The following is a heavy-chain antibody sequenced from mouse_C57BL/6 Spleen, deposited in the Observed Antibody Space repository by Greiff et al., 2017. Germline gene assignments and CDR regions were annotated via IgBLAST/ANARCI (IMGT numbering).Heavy chain of an antibody. CDR2: INPSSGYT. V-gene: IGHV1-4*01. CDR1: GYTFTSYT. D-gene: IGHD2-4*01. Sequence: QVQLQQSGAELARPGASVKMSCKASGYTFTSYTMHWVKQRPGQGLEWIGYINPSSGYTKYNQKFKDKATLTADKSSSAAYMQLSSLTSENSAVXYSARSRWNYDYDGFAYWGQGTMVTVSA. J-gene: IGHJ3*01. CDR3: ARSRWNYDYDGFAY.